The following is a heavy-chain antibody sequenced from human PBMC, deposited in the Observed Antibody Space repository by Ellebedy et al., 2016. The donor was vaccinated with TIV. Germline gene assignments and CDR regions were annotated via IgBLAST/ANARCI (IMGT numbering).Heavy chain of an antibody. CDR2: ISDSGGTT. CDR3: AKGGVSVGPPPLDY. J-gene: IGHJ4*02. D-gene: IGHD6-25*01. CDR1: GFTLSSYA. V-gene: IGHV3-23*01. Sequence: GESLKISXAASGFTLSSYAMNWVRQAPGKGLEWVSVISDSGGTTNYADSVKGRFTISRDNSKNTLYLQMTSLRAEDTAVYYCAKGGVSVGPPPLDYWGQGTQLSVAS.